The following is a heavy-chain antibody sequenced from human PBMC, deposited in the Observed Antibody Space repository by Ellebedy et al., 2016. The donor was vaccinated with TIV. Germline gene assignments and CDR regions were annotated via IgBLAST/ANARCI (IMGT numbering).Heavy chain of an antibody. V-gene: IGHV3-23*01. J-gene: IGHJ4*02. CDR1: GITFSSYA. Sequence: GGSLRLXXAASGITFSSYAMSWVRQAPGKGLEWVSTISGTALSTYYADSVKGRFTISRDNSKHTLFLQMISLRAEDTAVYYCAKDRLAIVPLADTLDFWGQGALVTVSS. CDR3: AKDRLAIVPLADTLDF. D-gene: IGHD6-19*01. CDR2: ISGTALST.